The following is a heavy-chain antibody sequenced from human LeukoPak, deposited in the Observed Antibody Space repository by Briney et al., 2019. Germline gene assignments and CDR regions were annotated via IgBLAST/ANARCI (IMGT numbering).Heavy chain of an antibody. D-gene: IGHD4-17*01. V-gene: IGHV3-74*01. CDR2: INSDGSST. CDR1: GFTFSSYW. Sequence: GGSLRLSCAASGFTFSSYWMHWVRQAPGKGLVWVSRINSDGSSTSYADSVKGRFTISRDNAKNTLYLQMNSLRAEDTAVYYCARGKLYGDYVLFDYWGQGTLVTVSS. J-gene: IGHJ4*02. CDR3: ARGKLYGDYVLFDY.